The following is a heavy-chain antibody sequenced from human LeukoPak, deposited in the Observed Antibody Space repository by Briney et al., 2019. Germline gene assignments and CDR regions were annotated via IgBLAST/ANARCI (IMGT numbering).Heavy chain of an antibody. Sequence: SETLSLTCTVSGGSISSYYWSWIRQPPGKGLEWIGYIYYSGSTNYNPSLKSRVTISVDTSKNQFSLKLSSVTAADTAVYYCARGGSDTAMSYYYYYYMDVWGKGTTVTVSS. D-gene: IGHD5-18*01. CDR3: ARGGSDTAMSYYYYYYMDV. V-gene: IGHV4-59*01. J-gene: IGHJ6*03. CDR2: IYYSGST. CDR1: GGSISSYY.